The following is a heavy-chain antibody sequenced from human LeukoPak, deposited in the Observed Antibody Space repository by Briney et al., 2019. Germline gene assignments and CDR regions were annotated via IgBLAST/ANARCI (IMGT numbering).Heavy chain of an antibody. CDR1: GFTFSSYA. CDR3: ARGRGYNWNYDEWGADY. D-gene: IGHD1-7*01. Sequence: GGSLRLSCAASGFTFSSYAMSWVRQAPGKGLEWVSAISGSGGSTYYADSVKGRFTISRDSSKNTLYLQMNSLRAEDTAVYYCARGRGYNWNYDEWGADYWGQGTLVTVSS. CDR2: ISGSGGST. V-gene: IGHV3-23*01. J-gene: IGHJ4*02.